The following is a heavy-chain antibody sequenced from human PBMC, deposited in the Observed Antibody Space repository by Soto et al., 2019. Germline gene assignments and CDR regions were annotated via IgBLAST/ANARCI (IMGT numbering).Heavy chain of an antibody. V-gene: IGHV4-59*01. CDR2: IYYSGTT. D-gene: IGHD4-17*01. CDR3: GKVPLADYGGIFEL. Sequence: SSETLSLTCTVSGCPISKYYWSWFRQLTGTGLQWIGYIYYSGTTTYNPSLKTRVTISVDTSQNHFSLKLTSVTASNPAGYYFGKVPLADYGGIFELWGQGTLVTVSS. J-gene: IGHJ5*02. CDR1: GCPISKYY.